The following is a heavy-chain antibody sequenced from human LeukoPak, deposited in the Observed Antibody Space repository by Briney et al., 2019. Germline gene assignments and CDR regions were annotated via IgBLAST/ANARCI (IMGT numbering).Heavy chain of an antibody. CDR2: IKSKTDGGPT. CDR1: GFTFSNAW. V-gene: IGHV3-15*01. CDR3: ARDGDGYNPRFDY. J-gene: IGHJ4*02. D-gene: IGHD5-24*01. Sequence: PGGSLRLSCAASGFTFSNAWMSWVRQAPGKGLEWVGRIKSKTDGGPTDYAAPVKGRFTISRDNSKNTLYLQMNSLRAEDTAVYYCARDGDGYNPRFDYWGQGTLVTVSS.